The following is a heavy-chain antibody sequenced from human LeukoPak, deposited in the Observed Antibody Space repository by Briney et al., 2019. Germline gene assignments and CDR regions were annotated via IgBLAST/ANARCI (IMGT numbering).Heavy chain of an antibody. V-gene: IGHV5-51*01. J-gene: IGHJ4*02. CDR1: GYSFTSSW. D-gene: IGHD1-26*01. CDR3: AIYSDTYYFDH. Sequence: GEPLKISCKGSGYSFTSSWIGWVRQMPGKGLEWMGIIYPGDSDTRYSPSFQGQVTISADKSISNAYLQWSSLKASDTAMYYCAIYSDTYYFDHWGQGTLVTVSS. CDR2: IYPGDSDT.